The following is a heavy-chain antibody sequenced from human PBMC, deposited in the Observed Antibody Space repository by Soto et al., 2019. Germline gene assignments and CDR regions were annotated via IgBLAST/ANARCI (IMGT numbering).Heavy chain of an antibody. J-gene: IGHJ6*02. V-gene: IGHV3-23*01. CDR1: GFTFSNYA. CDR3: ARDLVVRFDQCYYYYGMDV. Sequence: GGSLRLSCAASGFTFSNYAMNWVRQAPGKGLEWVSSVSGNGGSTKYADSVKGRFTISRDNSKHTVSLQMSSLRGDDTAVYYCARDLVVRFDQCYYYYGMDVWGQGTTVTVSS. D-gene: IGHD3-9*01. CDR2: VSGNGGST.